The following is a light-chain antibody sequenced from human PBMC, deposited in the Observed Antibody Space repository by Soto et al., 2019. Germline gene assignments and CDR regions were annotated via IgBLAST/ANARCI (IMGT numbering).Light chain of an antibody. V-gene: IGKV3-20*01. CDR1: QSVTSSY. CDR2: GAY. Sequence: EIVLTQSPGTLSLSPGERATLSCRASQSVTSSYLAWYQQKPGQAPRLLIYGAYNRATGIPDRFSGSGSGTDFTLTISILEPEYFAVYYYQEYGSSRTFGLGTKVEIK. J-gene: IGKJ1*01. CDR3: QEYGSSRT.